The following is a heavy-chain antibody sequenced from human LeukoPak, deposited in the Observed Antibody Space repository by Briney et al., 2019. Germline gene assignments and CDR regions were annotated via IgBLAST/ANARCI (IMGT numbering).Heavy chain of an antibody. Sequence: GGSLRLSRAASGFTFSDYYMSWIRQAPGKGLEWVSYISSSGSSIYYADSVKGRFTISRDNAENSLYLQMNGLRVDDTAVYFCARDGPSGYNSFLYWGQGTLVTVSS. D-gene: IGHD5-12*01. CDR1: GFTFSDYY. CDR3: ARDGPSGYNSFLY. CDR2: ISSSGSSI. V-gene: IGHV3-11*04. J-gene: IGHJ4*02.